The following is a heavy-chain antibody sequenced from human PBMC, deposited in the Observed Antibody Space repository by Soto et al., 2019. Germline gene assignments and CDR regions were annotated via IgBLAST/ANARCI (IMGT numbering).Heavy chain of an antibody. Sequence: SETLSLTCTVSGGSISSYYWSWIRQPPGKGLEWIGYIYYSGSTNYNPSLKSRVTISVDTSKNQFSLKLSSVTAADTAVYYCARIFGGYYYDSRYYFDYWGQGTLVTVSS. V-gene: IGHV4-59*01. CDR1: GGSISSYY. D-gene: IGHD3-22*01. CDR2: IYYSGST. J-gene: IGHJ4*02. CDR3: ARIFGGYYYDSRYYFDY.